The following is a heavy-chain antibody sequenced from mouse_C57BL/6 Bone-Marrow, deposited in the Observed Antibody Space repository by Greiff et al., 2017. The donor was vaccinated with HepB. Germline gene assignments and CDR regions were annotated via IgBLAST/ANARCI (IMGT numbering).Heavy chain of an antibody. V-gene: IGHV1-82*01. CDR3: ARRGYYGSRPTRYFDV. CDR2: IYPGDGDT. J-gene: IGHJ1*03. CDR1: GYTFTSYW. Sequence: QVQLQQPGAELVKPGASVKLSCKASGYTFTSYWMHWVKQRPGKGLEWIGRIYPGDGDTNYNGKFKGKATLTADKSSSTAYMQLSSLTSEDSAVYFCARRGYYGSRPTRYFDVWGTGTTVTVSS. D-gene: IGHD1-1*01.